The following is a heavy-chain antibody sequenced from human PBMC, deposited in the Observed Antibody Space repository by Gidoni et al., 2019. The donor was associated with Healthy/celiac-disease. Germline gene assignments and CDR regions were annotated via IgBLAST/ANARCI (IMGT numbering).Heavy chain of an antibody. CDR2: INHSGST. V-gene: IGHV4-34*01. CDR3: ARGRGRVSGSYEDY. D-gene: IGHD3-16*01. Sequence: QLQLQQWGAGLLKPSETLSLTCAVYGGSFSGYYWSWIRQPPGKGLEWIGEINHSGSTNYNPSLKSRVTISVDTSKNQFSLKLSSVTAADTAVYYCARGRGRVSGSYEDYWGQGTLVTVSS. CDR1: GGSFSGYY. J-gene: IGHJ4*02.